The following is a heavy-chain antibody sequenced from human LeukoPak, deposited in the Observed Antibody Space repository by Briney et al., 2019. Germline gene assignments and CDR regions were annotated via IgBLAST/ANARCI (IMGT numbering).Heavy chain of an antibody. CDR3: ARERDYDTYFDY. D-gene: IGHD3-22*01. J-gene: IGHJ4*02. Sequence: PGGSLRLSCTVSGFGVSSNHVAWVRQAPGKGLEWVSVRQPGNVSYYADSVKGRFATSADSSKNCLYLQMNNLRSEDTALYYCARERDYDTYFDYWGQGTLVIVSS. CDR1: GFGVSSNH. CDR2: RQPGNVS. V-gene: IGHV3-53*01.